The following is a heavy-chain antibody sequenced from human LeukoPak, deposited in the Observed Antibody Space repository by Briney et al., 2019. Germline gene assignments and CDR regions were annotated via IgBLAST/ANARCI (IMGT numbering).Heavy chain of an antibody. D-gene: IGHD5-24*01. V-gene: IGHV4-61*02. CDR1: GGSISSGSYY. Sequence: SQTLSLTCTVSGGSISSGSYYWRWIRQPAGKGLEWIGRIYTSGSTNYNPSLKSRVTISVDTSKNQFSLKLSSVTAADTAVYYCARDLETWGQGTLVTVSS. J-gene: IGHJ5*02. CDR2: IYTSGST. CDR3: ARDLET.